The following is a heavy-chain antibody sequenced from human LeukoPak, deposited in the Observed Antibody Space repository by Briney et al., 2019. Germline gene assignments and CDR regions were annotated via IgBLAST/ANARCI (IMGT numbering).Heavy chain of an antibody. Sequence: SQTLSLTCAISGDSVSSNSAAWNWIRQSLSRGLEWLGRTYYRSKWYNDYAVSVKSRITINPDTSKNQFSLQLDSVTPEDTAVYYCATGNYFFDYWGQGTRITVSS. V-gene: IGHV6-1*01. D-gene: IGHD1-14*01. CDR2: TYYRSKWYN. CDR1: GDSVSSNSAA. CDR3: ATGNYFFDY. J-gene: IGHJ4*02.